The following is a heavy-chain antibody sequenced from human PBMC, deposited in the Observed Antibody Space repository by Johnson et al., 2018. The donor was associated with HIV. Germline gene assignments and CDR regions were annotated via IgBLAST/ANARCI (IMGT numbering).Heavy chain of an antibody. D-gene: IGHD1-14*01. Sequence: MMLVESGGGEVRPGGSLRLSCAASGFSFDDYGVSWVRQAPGKGLEWVSGINWNGGSTGYADSVKGRFTISRDNAKNSLYLQMNSLKSEDTAVYYCTRGPRNPGLDAFDIWGQGTMVNVSS. CDR3: TRGPRNPGLDAFDI. J-gene: IGHJ3*02. V-gene: IGHV3-20*04. CDR1: GFSFDDYG. CDR2: INWNGGST.